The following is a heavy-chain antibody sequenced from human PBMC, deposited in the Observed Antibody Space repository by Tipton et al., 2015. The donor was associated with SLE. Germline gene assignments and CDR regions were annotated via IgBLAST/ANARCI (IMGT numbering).Heavy chain of an antibody. J-gene: IGHJ4*02. V-gene: IGHV3-30*04. Sequence: RSLRLSCAASGFTFSIYAMHWVRQAPGKGLEWVAVISYDGSNKYYADSVKGRFTISRENSKNTLYLQMNSLRTEDTAVYYCAKDPESGSYWAFFDYWGQGTLVTVSS. CDR1: GFTFSIYA. CDR3: AKDPESGSYWAFFDY. CDR2: ISYDGSNK. D-gene: IGHD1-26*01.